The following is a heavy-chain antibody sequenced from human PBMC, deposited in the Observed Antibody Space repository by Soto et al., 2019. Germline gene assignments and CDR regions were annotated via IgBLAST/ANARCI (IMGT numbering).Heavy chain of an antibody. CDR2: IYPGDSDT. V-gene: IGHV5-51*01. CDR3: ARQGPGNY. Sequence: ESLTISRKGSGYSFSTYWIAWVRQMPGKGLEWMGSIYPGDSDTRYSPSFQGQVTISADTSLKTAYLQWSSLKASDTAMFYCARQGPGNYWGQGTLVTVSS. CDR1: GYSFSTYW. J-gene: IGHJ4*02.